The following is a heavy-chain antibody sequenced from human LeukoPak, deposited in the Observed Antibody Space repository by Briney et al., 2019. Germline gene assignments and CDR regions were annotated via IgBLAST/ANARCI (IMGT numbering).Heavy chain of an antibody. CDR3: AKEITMVRGVKPNWFDP. J-gene: IGHJ5*02. Sequence: GGSLRLSCAASGFTFSSYAMSWVRQAPGKGLEWVSAISVSGGSTYYADSVKGRFTISRDNSKNTLYLQMNSLRAEDTAVYYCAKEITMVRGVKPNWFDPWGQGTLVTDPS. D-gene: IGHD3-10*01. V-gene: IGHV3-23*01. CDR1: GFTFSSYA. CDR2: ISVSGGST.